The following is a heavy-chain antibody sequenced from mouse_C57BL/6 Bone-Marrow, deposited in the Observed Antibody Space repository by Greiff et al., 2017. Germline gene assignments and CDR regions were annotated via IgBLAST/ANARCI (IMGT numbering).Heavy chain of an antibody. Sequence: EVKLVESGGGLVKPGGSLKLSCAASGFTFSDYGMHWVRQAPEKGLEWVAYISSGSSTIYYADTVKGRFTISRDNAKNTLFLQMTSLKSEDTAMYYCARRSLWLRYINVWGTGTTVTVSS. CDR2: ISSGSSTI. J-gene: IGHJ1*03. D-gene: IGHD2-2*01. CDR3: ARRSLWLRYINV. V-gene: IGHV5-17*01. CDR1: GFTFSDYG.